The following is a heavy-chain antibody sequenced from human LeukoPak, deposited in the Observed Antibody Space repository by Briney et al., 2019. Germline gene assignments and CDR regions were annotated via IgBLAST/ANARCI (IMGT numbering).Heavy chain of an antibody. V-gene: IGHV1-8*03. CDR2: MNPNTGKA. CDR1: GYTFTNYD. J-gene: IGHJ6*03. CDR3: ARGQTDENYHYYYYMDV. Sequence: EASVKVSCKASGYTFTNYDITWVRQATGQGLEWMGWMNPNTGKADFARKFQGRVTFTRDTPIRKPYMDQNSLTSEDTAEYYCARGQTDENYHYYYYMDVWGKGTTVTVSS.